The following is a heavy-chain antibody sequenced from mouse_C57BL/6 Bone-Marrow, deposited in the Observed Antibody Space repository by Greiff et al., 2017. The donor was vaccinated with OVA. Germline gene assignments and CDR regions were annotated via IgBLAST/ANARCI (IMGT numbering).Heavy chain of an antibody. J-gene: IGHJ1*03. V-gene: IGHV3-6*01. Sequence: EVKLEESGPGLVKPSQSLSLTCSVPGYSITSGYYWNWIRQFPGNKLEWMGFISYDGSNNYNPSLKNRISITRDTSKNQFFLKLNSVTTEDTATYYCARRAYGSSTGYFDVWGTGTTVTVSS. CDR3: ARRAYGSSTGYFDV. CDR2: ISYDGSN. CDR1: GYSITSGYY. D-gene: IGHD1-1*01.